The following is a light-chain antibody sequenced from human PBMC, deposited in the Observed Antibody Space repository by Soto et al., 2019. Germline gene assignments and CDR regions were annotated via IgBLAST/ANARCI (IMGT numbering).Light chain of an antibody. CDR1: QSVSTY. CDR3: QQRSDWHPIT. J-gene: IGKJ5*01. V-gene: IGKV3-11*01. Sequence: EVVLTQSPDTLSLSPGDRATLSCRASQSVSTYLAWYQQKPVQARMLLMYDASNRATGIPARFSGSGSGTDFTLTISSLEPEDFAVYYCQQRSDWHPITFGQRRRLENK. CDR2: DAS.